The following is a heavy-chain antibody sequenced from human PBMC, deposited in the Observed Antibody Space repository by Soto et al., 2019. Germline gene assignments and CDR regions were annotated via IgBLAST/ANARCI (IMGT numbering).Heavy chain of an antibody. V-gene: IGHV3-64D*06. CDR2: ISSNGGST. J-gene: IGHJ4*02. CDR3: VKDRRALWIQLWFWVY. Sequence: GGSLRLSCSASGFTFSSYAMHWVRQAPGKGLEYVSAISSNGGSTYYADSVKGRFTISRDNSKNTLYLQMSSLRAEDTAVYYCVKDRRALWIQLWFWVYWGQGTLVTVSS. CDR1: GFTFSSYA. D-gene: IGHD5-18*01.